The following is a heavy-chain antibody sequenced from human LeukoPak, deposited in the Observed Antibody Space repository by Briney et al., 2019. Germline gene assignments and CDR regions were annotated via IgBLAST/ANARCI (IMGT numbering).Heavy chain of an antibody. CDR3: ATPLDYYDTGGYHQGGD. D-gene: IGHD3-22*01. V-gene: IGHV3-7*03. CDR1: GFTFSSYW. Sequence: GGSLRLSCAASGFTFSSYWMTWVRQAPGKGLGWVANIKQDGSKKNYVDSVKGRFTISRDNAKNSLYLQMNSLRAEDTAVYYCATPLDYYDTGGYHQGGDWGQGTLVTVSS. CDR2: IKQDGSKK. J-gene: IGHJ4*02.